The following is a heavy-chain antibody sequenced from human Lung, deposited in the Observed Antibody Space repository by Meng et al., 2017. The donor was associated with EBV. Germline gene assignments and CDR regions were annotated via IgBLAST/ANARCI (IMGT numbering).Heavy chain of an antibody. D-gene: IGHD6-19*01. CDR1: GGSISSGYF. Sequence: QLQVQESGPGLVNPSEPLSLTCTVSGGSISSGYFWGWIRQPPGKGLEWIGTIFYTGNAYYSPTLKSRITLSADTSKNHFSLNLRSVTAADTAVYFCARLRLVWMFDYWGQGALVTVSS. CDR3: ARLRLVWMFDY. J-gene: IGHJ4*02. CDR2: IFYTGNA. V-gene: IGHV4-39*02.